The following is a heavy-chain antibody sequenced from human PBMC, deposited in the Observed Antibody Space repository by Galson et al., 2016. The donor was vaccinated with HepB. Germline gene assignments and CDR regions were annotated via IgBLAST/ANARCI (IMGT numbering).Heavy chain of an antibody. V-gene: IGHV4-4*02. CDR2: IHQSGTT. Sequence: SETLSLTCTVSGDSISTLHWWSWVRQPPGKGLEWIGEIHQSGTTNYHPSLMSRVAMSIDQSKDQLSLVLTSVRAADTAVYFCARHFPGGITRGFDYWGRGALVTVSS. J-gene: IGHJ4*02. CDR3: ARHFPGGITRGFDY. CDR1: GDSISTLHW. D-gene: IGHD1-14*01.